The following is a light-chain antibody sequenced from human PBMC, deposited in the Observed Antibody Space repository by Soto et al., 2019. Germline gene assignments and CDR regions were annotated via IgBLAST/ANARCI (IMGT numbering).Light chain of an antibody. CDR3: QVWDSSSDHYF. V-gene: IGLV3-21*02. CDR1: IGSKS. Sequence: SYELTQPPSVSVAPGQTARISCGGNIGSKSVHWYQQKSGPAPVLVVYEDSDRPSGIPERISGSNSGNTATLTISRVEAGDEADYYCQVWDSSSDHYFFGTGTKLTVL. CDR2: EDS. J-gene: IGLJ1*01.